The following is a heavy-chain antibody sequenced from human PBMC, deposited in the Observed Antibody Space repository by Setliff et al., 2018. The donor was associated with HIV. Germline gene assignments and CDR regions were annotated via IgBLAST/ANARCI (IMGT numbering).Heavy chain of an antibody. CDR2: FDPEDNKI. J-gene: IGHJ6*03. D-gene: IGHD4-17*01. CDR3: AKTTPQPHYYYYVDV. Sequence: ASVKVSCKASGYTVTELSINWVRQAPGKGPEWMGGFDPEDNKIVYAQKFQGRVTTTEDTSTDTAYMELRSLRSDDAAVYYCAKTTPQPHYYYYVDVWGKGTTVTSP. CDR1: GYTVTELS. V-gene: IGHV1-24*01.